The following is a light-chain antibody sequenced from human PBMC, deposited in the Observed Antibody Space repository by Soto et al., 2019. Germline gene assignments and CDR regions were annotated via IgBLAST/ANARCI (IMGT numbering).Light chain of an antibody. V-gene: IGKV1-5*03. Sequence: DIQMTQSPSTLSASAGDRVTITCRASQSISSWLAWYQQKPGKAPKLLIYKASSLESGVPSRFSGSGSGTEFTLTISSLQPDDFASYYCQQYNSNSPYTFGQGTKVDIK. J-gene: IGKJ2*01. CDR1: QSISSW. CDR2: KAS. CDR3: QQYNSNSPYT.